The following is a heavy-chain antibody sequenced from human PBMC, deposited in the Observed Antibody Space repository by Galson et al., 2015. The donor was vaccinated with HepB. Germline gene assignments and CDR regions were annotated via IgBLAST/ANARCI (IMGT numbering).Heavy chain of an antibody. Sequence: SLRLSCAASGFTFSGSDMHWVRQASGKGPEWVGRIRSKAANYATAYAASVQGRFTISRDDSKNTAYLQVTSLKTEDTAVYYCTRLVGETPTFDSWGQGTLVTVSS. D-gene: IGHD4-23*01. V-gene: IGHV3-73*01. CDR3: TRLVGETPTFDS. CDR2: IRSKAANYAT. J-gene: IGHJ4*02. CDR1: GFTFSGSD.